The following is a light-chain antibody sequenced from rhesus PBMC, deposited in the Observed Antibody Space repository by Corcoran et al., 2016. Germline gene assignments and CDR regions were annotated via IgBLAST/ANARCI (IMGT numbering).Light chain of an antibody. V-gene: IGLV2-13*02. CDR3: SSYASSTTYI. CDR2: EVS. CDR1: SSDIGGYKR. Sequence: QAALTRSPSVSGSPGPSVTISCPGTSSDIGGYKRVSWYQQHPGKAPKVMIYEVSKRPSGVSNRFSGSKSGNTASLIISGLRAEDEADYYCSSYASSTTYIFGPGTRLTVL. J-gene: IGLJ1*01.